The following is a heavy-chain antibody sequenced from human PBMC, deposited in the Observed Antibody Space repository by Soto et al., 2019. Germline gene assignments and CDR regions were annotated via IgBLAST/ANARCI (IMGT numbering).Heavy chain of an antibody. CDR2: IIPIFGTA. Sequence: SVKVSCKASGGTFSSYAISWVRQAPGQGLEWMGGIIPIFGTANYAQKFQGRVTITADESTSTAYMELSSLRSEDTAVYYCARELVEEVYAISGVKRSYYYYYGMDVWGQGTTVTVS. D-gene: IGHD2-8*01. CDR3: ARELVEEVYAISGVKRSYYYYYGMDV. J-gene: IGHJ6*02. V-gene: IGHV1-69*01. CDR1: GGTFSSYA.